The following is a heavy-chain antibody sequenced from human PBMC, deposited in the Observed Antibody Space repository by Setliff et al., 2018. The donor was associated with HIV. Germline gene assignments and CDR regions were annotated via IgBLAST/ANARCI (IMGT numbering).Heavy chain of an antibody. CDR2: IYSSGST. Sequence: PSETLSLTCTVSGGSISRDYWSWIRQSPGKGLEWIGYIYSSGSTNYNPSFKSRVTISVDTSKNQFSLKLSSVTAADTAVYYCARHDSSGYYPWGQGTLVTVSS. CDR1: GGSISRDY. CDR3: ARHDSSGYYP. D-gene: IGHD3-22*01. V-gene: IGHV4-59*08. J-gene: IGHJ5*02.